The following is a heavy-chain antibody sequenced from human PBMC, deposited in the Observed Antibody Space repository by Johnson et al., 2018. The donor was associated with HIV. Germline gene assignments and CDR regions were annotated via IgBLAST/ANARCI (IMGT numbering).Heavy chain of an antibody. V-gene: IGHV3-30*03. J-gene: IGHJ3*01. CDR1: GFTFGIYG. D-gene: IGHD1-26*01. Sequence: QVQLVESGGGVVQPGTSLRLSCAASGFTFGIYGMHWVRQAPGKGLEWVALISYDGSNEYYGDSVKGRFSISRDNSKKKLYLQMNSLRPEDTAVYYCASDGWELLGVAAFDVWGQGTLVTVSS. CDR2: ISYDGSNE. CDR3: ASDGWELLGVAAFDV.